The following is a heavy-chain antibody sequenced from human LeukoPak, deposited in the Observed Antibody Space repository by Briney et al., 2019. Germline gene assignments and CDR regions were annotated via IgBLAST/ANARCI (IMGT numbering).Heavy chain of an antibody. CDR2: IFNSGSS. CDR3: AIGVGGVREGFDI. Sequence: PSETLALTCTVPGGSVSSESYHWSWIRHPPGNGLEWIAYIFNSGSSNYNPSLKSQVTISVDTSRNQFSLKRTCVTAADTAPYHCAIGVGGVREGFDIWGQGTMVTVSS. J-gene: IGHJ3*02. CDR1: GGSVSSESYH. V-gene: IGHV4-61*01. D-gene: IGHD3-16*01.